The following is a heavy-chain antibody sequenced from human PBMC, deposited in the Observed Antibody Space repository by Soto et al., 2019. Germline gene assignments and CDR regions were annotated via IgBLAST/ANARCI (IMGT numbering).Heavy chain of an antibody. CDR3: ARGAPPQGYLVDY. CDR1: GYAFTGHY. V-gene: IGHV1-2*04. J-gene: IGHJ4*02. Sequence: QVQLVQSGAELKKPGASVKVACKASGYAFTGHYIHWVRQAPGQGLEWMGWINTNSGGTIYVQKFQGWVTMTRDTSITTSYMELSSLKSDDTAVYFCARGAPPQGYLVDYWGQGTLVTVSS. D-gene: IGHD2-15*01. CDR2: INTNSGGT.